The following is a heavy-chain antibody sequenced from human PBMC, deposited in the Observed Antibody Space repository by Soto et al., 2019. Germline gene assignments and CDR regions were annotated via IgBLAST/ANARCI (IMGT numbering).Heavy chain of an antibody. CDR1: GYTFSDYY. CDR2: INPNSGGT. Sequence: ASVKVSCKASGYTFSDYYIHWVRQAPGQGLEWMGWINPNSGGTKYAPKFQGGVTMTRDTSITTAYMELSRLRSGDTAVYYCAREPATAKPEGVDFWSQGTLVTVSS. V-gene: IGHV1-2*02. CDR3: AREPATAKPEGVDF. D-gene: IGHD1-1*01. J-gene: IGHJ4*02.